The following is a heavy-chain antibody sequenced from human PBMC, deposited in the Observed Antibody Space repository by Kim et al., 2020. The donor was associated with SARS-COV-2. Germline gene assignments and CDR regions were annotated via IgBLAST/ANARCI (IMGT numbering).Heavy chain of an antibody. V-gene: IGHV4-39*07. CDR1: GGSISSSSYY. CDR2: IYYSGST. D-gene: IGHD3-22*01. Sequence: SETLSLTCTVSGGSISSSSYYWGWICQPPGKGLEWIGSIYYSGSTYYNPSLKSRVTISVDTSKNQFSLKLSSVTAADTAVYYCARDGRYDSSGYGIDYWGQGTLVTVSS. J-gene: IGHJ4*02. CDR3: ARDGRYDSSGYGIDY.